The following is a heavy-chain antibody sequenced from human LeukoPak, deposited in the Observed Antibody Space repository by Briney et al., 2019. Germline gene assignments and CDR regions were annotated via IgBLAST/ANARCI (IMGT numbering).Heavy chain of an antibody. CDR2: IYYSGTT. V-gene: IGHV4-59*01. J-gene: IGHJ4*02. CDR1: GGSISQYY. CDR3: ARTNPTAMDY. Sequence: SETLSLTCTVSGGSISQYYWSWSRQPPGKGLDWIGYIYYSGTTYYNPSLKSRVTISVETSKNQVSLKLTSVTAADTAVYYCARTNPTAMDYWGQGTLVTVSS. D-gene: IGHD5-18*01.